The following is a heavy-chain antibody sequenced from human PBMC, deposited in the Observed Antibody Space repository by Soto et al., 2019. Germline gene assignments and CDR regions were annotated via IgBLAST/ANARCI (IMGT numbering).Heavy chain of an antibody. CDR1: GFTFSSYA. Sequence: GGSLRLSCAASGFTFSSYAMSWVRQAPGKGLEWVSAISGSGGSTYYADSVKGRFTISRDNSKNTLYLQMNSLRAEDTAVYYCAKDQDIVATITGWTADYWGQGTLVTVSS. J-gene: IGHJ4*02. CDR2: ISGSGGST. D-gene: IGHD5-12*01. CDR3: AKDQDIVATITGWTADY. V-gene: IGHV3-23*01.